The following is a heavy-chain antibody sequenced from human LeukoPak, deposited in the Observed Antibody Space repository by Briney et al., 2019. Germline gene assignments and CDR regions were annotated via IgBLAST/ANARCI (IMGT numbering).Heavy chain of an antibody. D-gene: IGHD3-10*01. Sequence: SETLSLTCTVSGGSISSGGYYWSWIRQPPGKGLEWIGSIYHSGSTYYNPSFKSRVTISVDTSNNHFSLNLSSVTAADTALYYCARDGPMVRGNAKFDPWGQGTLVTVSS. V-gene: IGHV4-39*07. J-gene: IGHJ5*02. CDR3: ARDGPMVRGNAKFDP. CDR2: IYHSGST. CDR1: GGSISSGGYY.